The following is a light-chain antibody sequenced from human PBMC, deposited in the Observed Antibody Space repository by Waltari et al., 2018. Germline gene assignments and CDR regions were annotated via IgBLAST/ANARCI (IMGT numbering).Light chain of an antibody. CDR2: IDD. Sequence: QSVLTQPPSASGTPGQRVTISCSGSSSNIGRNTVHWYQQLPGTAPKLLIYIDDQRPSGVPDRFSGSKSGTSASLAISGLQSEDEADYHCATWDDSLNGWVFGGGTKLTVL. V-gene: IGLV1-44*01. CDR1: SSNIGRNT. J-gene: IGLJ3*02. CDR3: ATWDDSLNGWV.